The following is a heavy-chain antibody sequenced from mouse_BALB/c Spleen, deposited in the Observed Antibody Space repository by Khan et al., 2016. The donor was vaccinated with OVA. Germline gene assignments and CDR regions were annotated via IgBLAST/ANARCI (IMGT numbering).Heavy chain of an antibody. CDR2: FNPNNGYT. J-gene: IGHJ3*01. D-gene: IGHD1-1*01. CDR3: ARGNYYGSTSWFGY. CDR1: GYTFTEYT. Sequence: VQLKESGPELVKPGASVKISCKTSGYTFTEYTMHWVKQSHGKSLEWIGGFNPNNGYTSYSQNFKGKATLTVDKSSSTAYMELRGLTSEDSAVFYCARGNYYGSTSWFGYWGQGTLVTVSA. V-gene: IGHV1-18*01.